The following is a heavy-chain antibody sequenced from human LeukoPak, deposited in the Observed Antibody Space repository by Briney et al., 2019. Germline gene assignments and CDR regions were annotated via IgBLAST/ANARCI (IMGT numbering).Heavy chain of an antibody. CDR1: GGSISSYN. CDR3: ATYSSSWYWGD. D-gene: IGHD6-13*01. Sequence: SETLSLTCTVSGGSISSYNWSWIRQPPGKGLEWIGYIYYSGSTNYNPSLKSRVTISVDTSKNQFSLKLSSVTAADTAVYYCATYSSSWYWGDWGQGTLVTVSS. J-gene: IGHJ4*02. V-gene: IGHV4-59*12. CDR2: IYYSGST.